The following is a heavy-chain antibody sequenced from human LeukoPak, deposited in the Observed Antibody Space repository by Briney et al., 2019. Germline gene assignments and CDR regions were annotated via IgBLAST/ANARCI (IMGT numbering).Heavy chain of an antibody. CDR3: ARTFYYGSGSYGC. D-gene: IGHD3-10*01. CDR1: GFTFSLYA. Sequence: PGGSLRLSCAASGFTFSLYAMHWVRQAPGKGLEYVSAISSNGGSTYYANSVKDRFTISRDNSKNTLYLQMGSLRAEDMAVYYCARTFYYGSGSYGCWGQGTLVTVSS. CDR2: ISSNGGST. J-gene: IGHJ4*02. V-gene: IGHV3-64*01.